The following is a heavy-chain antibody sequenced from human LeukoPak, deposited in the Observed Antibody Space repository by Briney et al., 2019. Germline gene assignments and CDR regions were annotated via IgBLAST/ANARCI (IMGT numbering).Heavy chain of an antibody. CDR2: IYHSGST. J-gene: IGHJ6*03. D-gene: IGHD3-10*01. V-gene: IGHV4-38-2*02. Sequence: SETLSLTCTVSGCSISSGYYWGWIRQPPGKGLEWIGSIYHSGSTYYNPSLKSRVTISVDTSKNQFSLKLSSVTAADTAVYYCARRALMVRGDPSKAYYYYMDVWGKGTTVTISS. CDR1: GCSISSGYY. CDR3: ARRALMVRGDPSKAYYYYMDV.